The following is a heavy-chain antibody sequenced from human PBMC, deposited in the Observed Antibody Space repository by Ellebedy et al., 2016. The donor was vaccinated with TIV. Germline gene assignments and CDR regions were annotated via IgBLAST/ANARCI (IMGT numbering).Heavy chain of an antibody. Sequence: ASVKVSCXASGYSFTIYDIHWVRQANGQGLEWMGRMNPSTGNTAYAQNFQGRVTMTRNTPIRTAYMELSSLRSEDTAVYYCTSRARAYCGGDCYQIWGQGTLLTVSS. V-gene: IGHV1-8*01. D-gene: IGHD2-21*02. CDR3: TSRARAYCGGDCYQI. CDR1: GYSFTIYD. CDR2: MNPSTGNT. J-gene: IGHJ4*02.